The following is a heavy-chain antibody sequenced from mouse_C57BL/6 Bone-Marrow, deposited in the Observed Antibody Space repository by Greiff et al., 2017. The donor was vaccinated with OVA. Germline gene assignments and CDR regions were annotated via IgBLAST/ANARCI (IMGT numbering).Heavy chain of an antibody. V-gene: IGHV1-61*01. J-gene: IGHJ3*01. CDR2: IYPSDSET. CDR3: ARELPFAY. CDR1: GYTFTSYW. D-gene: IGHD2-1*01. Sequence: QVQLKQPGAELVRPGSSVKLSCKASGYTFTSYWMAWVKQRPGQGLEWIGNIYPSDSETHYNQKFKDKATLTVDKSSSTAYMQLSSLTSEDSAVYYCARELPFAYWGQGTLVTVSA.